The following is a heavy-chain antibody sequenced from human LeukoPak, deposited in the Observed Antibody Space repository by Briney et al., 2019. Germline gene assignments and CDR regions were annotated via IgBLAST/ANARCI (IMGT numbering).Heavy chain of an antibody. D-gene: IGHD5-12*01. Sequence: PGGSLRLSCAASGFTFSSYAMHWVRQAPGKGLEWVAVISYDGSNKYYADSVKGRFTISRDNSKNTLYLQMNCLRAEDTAVYYCARGGYSGYELDYWGQGTLVTVSS. J-gene: IGHJ4*02. CDR2: ISYDGSNK. CDR1: GFTFSSYA. CDR3: ARGGYSGYELDY. V-gene: IGHV3-30-3*01.